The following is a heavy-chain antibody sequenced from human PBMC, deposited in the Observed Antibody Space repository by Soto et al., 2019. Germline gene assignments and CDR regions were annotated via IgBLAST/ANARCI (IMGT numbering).Heavy chain of an antibody. Sequence: QVQLVESGGGVVQPGRSLRLSCAASGFTFSSYGMHWVRQAPGKGLEWVAVIWYDGSNKYYADSVKGRFTISRDNSKNTLYLQMNSLRAEDTAVYYCARIEVSTVTTFPRYYYGMDVWGQGTTVTVSS. V-gene: IGHV3-33*01. D-gene: IGHD4-17*01. CDR3: ARIEVSTVTTFPRYYYGMDV. CDR1: GFTFSSYG. J-gene: IGHJ6*02. CDR2: IWYDGSNK.